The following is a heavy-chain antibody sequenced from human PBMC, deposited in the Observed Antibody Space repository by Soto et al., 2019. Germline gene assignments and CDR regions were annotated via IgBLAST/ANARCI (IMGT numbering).Heavy chain of an antibody. CDR1: GFTFSSYT. D-gene: IGHD1-1*01. CDR2: IDTGSTT. J-gene: IGHJ4*02. CDR3: ARGWNYFDY. V-gene: IGHV3-48*01. Sequence: EVQLVESGGGLVQPGGSLRLSCAASGFTFSSYTINWVRQAPGKGLEWVSHIDTGSTTYYADSVKGRFTISRDNAKDSLSLQMNSLRAEDTAVYYCARGWNYFDYWGQGTLVTVSS.